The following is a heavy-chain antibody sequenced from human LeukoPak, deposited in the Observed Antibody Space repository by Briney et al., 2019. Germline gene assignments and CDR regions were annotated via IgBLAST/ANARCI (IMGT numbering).Heavy chain of an antibody. CDR2: ISWSSGTT. D-gene: IGHD6-13*01. V-gene: IGHV3-9*01. J-gene: IGHJ4*02. CDR1: GFTFEDYG. Sequence: PGGSLRLSCSASGFTFEDYGMHWIRQAPGKGLEWVSSISWSSGTTAYADSVKGRFTISRDNAKNSLYLQMNSLRAEDTAVYYCARTANFAAGYYIDYWGQGTLVTVSS. CDR3: ARTANFAAGYYIDY.